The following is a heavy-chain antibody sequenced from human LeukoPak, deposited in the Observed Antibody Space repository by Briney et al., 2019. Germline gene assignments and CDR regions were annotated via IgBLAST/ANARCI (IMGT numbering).Heavy chain of an antibody. CDR1: GGSISSSYY. Sequence: SETLSLTCTVSGGSISSSYYWGWIRQPPGKGLEWIGSIYYSGSTYYNPSLKSRVTISVDTSKNQFSLKLSSVTAADTAVYYCARVYYYDSSGYYQFDYWGQGTLVTVSS. CDR2: IYYSGST. V-gene: IGHV4-39*01. D-gene: IGHD3-22*01. CDR3: ARVYYYDSSGYYQFDY. J-gene: IGHJ4*02.